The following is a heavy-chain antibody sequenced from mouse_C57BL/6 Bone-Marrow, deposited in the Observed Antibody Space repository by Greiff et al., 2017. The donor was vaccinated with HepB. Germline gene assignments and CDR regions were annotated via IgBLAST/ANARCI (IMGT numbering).Heavy chain of an antibody. CDR1: GYTFTSYW. V-gene: IGHV1-64*01. Sequence: QVQLQQPGAELVKPGASVKLSCKASGYTFTSYWMHWVKQRPGQGLEWIGMIHPNSGSTNYNEKFKSKATLTVDKSSSTAYMQLSSLTSEDSAVYYCATNYYGSRGLAYWGQGTLVTVSA. J-gene: IGHJ3*01. CDR2: IHPNSGST. D-gene: IGHD1-1*01. CDR3: ATNYYGSRGLAY.